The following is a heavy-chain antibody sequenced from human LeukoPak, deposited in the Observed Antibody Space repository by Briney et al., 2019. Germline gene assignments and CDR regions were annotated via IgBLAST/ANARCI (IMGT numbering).Heavy chain of an antibody. CDR3: ARGPILAGIFRDWFDP. CDR1: GGSISSYY. CDR2: IYYSGST. J-gene: IGHJ5*02. V-gene: IGHV4-59*08. D-gene: IGHD3-10*01. Sequence: PSETLSLTCTVSGGSISSYYWSWIRQPPGKGLEWIGYIYYSGSTNYNPSLKSRVTISVDTSKNQFSLKLSSVTAADTAVYYCARGPILAGIFRDWFDPWGQGTLVTVSS.